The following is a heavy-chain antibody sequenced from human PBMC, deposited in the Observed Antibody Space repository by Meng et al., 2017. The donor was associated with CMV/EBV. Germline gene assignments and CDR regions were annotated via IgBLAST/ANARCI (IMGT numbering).Heavy chain of an antibody. CDR2: INHSGST. CDR3: ARGRGSNDY. J-gene: IGHJ4*02. Sequence: GSLRLSCAVYGGSFSGYYWSWIRQPPGKGLEWIGEINHSGSTNCNPSLKSRVTISVDTSKNQFSLKLSSVTAADTAVYYCARGRGSNDYWGQGTLVTVSS. V-gene: IGHV4-34*01. CDR1: GGSFSGYY. D-gene: IGHD3-10*01.